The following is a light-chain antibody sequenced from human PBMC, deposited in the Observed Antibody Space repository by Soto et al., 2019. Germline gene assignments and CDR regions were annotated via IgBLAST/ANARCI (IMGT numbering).Light chain of an antibody. CDR2: GAS. V-gene: IGKV1-39*01. CDR3: QQTYATPIT. J-gene: IGKJ5*01. CDR1: HPISNY. Sequence: DIPMTQSPSALSASVGDRVTITCRASHPISNYLNWYQHRPGKAPKLLIYGASTLQSGVPSRSSGSESGTDFTLTITSLQPEDCATYYCQQTYATPITFGQGTRLEIK.